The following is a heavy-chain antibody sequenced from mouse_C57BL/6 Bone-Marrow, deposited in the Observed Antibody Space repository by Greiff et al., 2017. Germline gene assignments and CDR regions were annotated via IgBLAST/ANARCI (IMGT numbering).Heavy chain of an antibody. CDR2: IDPSDSYT. J-gene: IGHJ1*03. D-gene: IGHD2-4*01. Sequence: VQLQQSGAELVMPGASVKLSCKASGYTFTSYWMHWVKQRPGQGLEWIGEIDPSDSYTNYNQKFKGKSTLTVDKSSSTAYMQLSSLTSEDSAVYYCARGGGLRGYFDVWGTGTTVTVSS. CDR1: GYTFTSYW. V-gene: IGHV1-69*01. CDR3: ARGGGLRGYFDV.